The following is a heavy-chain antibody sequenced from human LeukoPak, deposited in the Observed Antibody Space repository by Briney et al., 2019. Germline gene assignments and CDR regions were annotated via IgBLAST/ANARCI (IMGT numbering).Heavy chain of an antibody. CDR3: ARVGGTNYYYYGVDV. V-gene: IGHV4-59*01. CDR1: GGSISSYY. Sequence: PSETLSLTCTVSGGSISSYYWSWIRQPPGKGLEWIGYIYDSGSTNYNPSLKSRVTISVDTSKNQFSLKLSSVTAADTAVYYCARVGGTNYYYYGVDVWGQGTTVTVSS. J-gene: IGHJ6*02. D-gene: IGHD1-1*01. CDR2: IYDSGST.